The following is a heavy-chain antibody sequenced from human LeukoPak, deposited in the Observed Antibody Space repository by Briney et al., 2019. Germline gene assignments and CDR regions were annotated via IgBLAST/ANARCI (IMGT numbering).Heavy chain of an antibody. Sequence: SETLSLTCAVYDGSFSGYYWSWIRQPPAKGLEWIGEINHSGSTNYNPSLKSRVTISVDTSKNQFSLKLSSVTAADTAVYYCARKGYCSGGSCYRALGPFLDYWGQGTLVTVSS. J-gene: IGHJ4*02. D-gene: IGHD2-15*01. CDR3: ARKGYCSGGSCYRALGPFLDY. V-gene: IGHV4-34*01. CDR1: DGSFSGYY. CDR2: INHSGST.